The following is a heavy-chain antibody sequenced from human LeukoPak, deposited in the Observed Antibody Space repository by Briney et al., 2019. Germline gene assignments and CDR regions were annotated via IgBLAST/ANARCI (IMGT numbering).Heavy chain of an antibody. J-gene: IGHJ5*02. CDR2: IYYGGDT. D-gene: IGHD5-18*01. CDR3: ARNGYTYGLDL. V-gene: IGHV4-31*03. Sequence: SETLSLTCTVSGGSIGSRGYYWSWVRQHPGKGLEWIAYIYYGGDTYYNPSLKSRATISIDTSKNEVFLQLRSVFAADTAVYYCARNGYTYGLDLWGQGTLVTVSS. CDR1: GGSIGSRGYY.